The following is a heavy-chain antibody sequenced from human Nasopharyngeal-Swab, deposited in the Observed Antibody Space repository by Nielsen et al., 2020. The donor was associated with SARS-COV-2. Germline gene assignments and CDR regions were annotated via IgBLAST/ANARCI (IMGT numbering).Heavy chain of an antibody. CDR3: AREGRIIQLWSGGFDP. V-gene: IGHV4-34*01. Sequence: WIRQPPGKGLEWIGEINHSGSTNYNPSLKSRVTISVDTSKNQFSPKLSSVTAADTAVYYCAREGRIIQLWSGGFDPWGQGTLVTVSS. J-gene: IGHJ5*02. D-gene: IGHD5-18*01. CDR2: INHSGST.